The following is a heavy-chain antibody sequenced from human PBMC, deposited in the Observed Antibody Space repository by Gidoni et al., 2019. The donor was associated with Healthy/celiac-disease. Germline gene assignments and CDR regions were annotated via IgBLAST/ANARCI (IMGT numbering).Heavy chain of an antibody. D-gene: IGHD6-13*01. CDR3: AGAGTVY. CDR1: GFSLSTSGVG. V-gene: IGHV2-5*02. CDR2: IYLDDDK. J-gene: IGHJ4*02. Sequence: QITLNESGPALVNPTQTLTLTCAFSGFSLSTSGVGLGWIRQPPGKALEWLALIYLDDDKRYSPSLKSRLTITKDTSKNQVVLTMTNMDPVDTATYYCAGAGTVYWGQGTLVTVSS.